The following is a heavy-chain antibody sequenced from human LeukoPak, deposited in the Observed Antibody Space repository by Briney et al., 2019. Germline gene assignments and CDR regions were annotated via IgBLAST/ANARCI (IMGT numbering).Heavy chain of an antibody. CDR1: GFTFDDCA. D-gene: IGHD1-26*01. Sequence: PGGSLRLSCAASGFTFDDCAMHWVRQAPGKGLEWISLISGDGGGTYYADSVKGRFTISRDNSKNSLYLQMNSLRTEDTALYYCAKARVGSKWDSVDYWGQGILVTVSS. V-gene: IGHV3-43*02. CDR3: AKARVGSKWDSVDY. CDR2: ISGDGGGT. J-gene: IGHJ4*02.